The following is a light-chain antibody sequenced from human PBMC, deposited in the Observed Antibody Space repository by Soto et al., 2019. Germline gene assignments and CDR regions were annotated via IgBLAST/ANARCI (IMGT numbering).Light chain of an antibody. V-gene: IGKV3-15*01. CDR2: GAS. J-gene: IGKJ1*01. Sequence: EIVMTQSPATLSASPGERATLSCRASQSFRSNLAWYQQKLGQAPRLLIYGASTRATGIPARFSGSGSGTEFTLSIGSLQSEDFAVYYCQQYNDWPPTFGQGTKVDIK. CDR3: QQYNDWPPT. CDR1: QSFRSN.